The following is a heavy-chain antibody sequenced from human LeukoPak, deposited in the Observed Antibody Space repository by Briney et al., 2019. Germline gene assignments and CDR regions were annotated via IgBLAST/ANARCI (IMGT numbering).Heavy chain of an antibody. CDR1: GFTFSNYW. D-gene: IGHD4-23*01. CDR3: AKGAGNSVWYFEY. CDR2: ISGTGYST. J-gene: IGHJ1*01. Sequence: GGSLRLSCAASGFTFSNYWMSWVRQAPGKGLEWVSGISGTGYSTYYADSVKGRFTISRDNSKNTLYLQMNSLRAEDTAVYYCAKGAGNSVWYFEYWGQGTLVVVSS. V-gene: IGHV3-23*01.